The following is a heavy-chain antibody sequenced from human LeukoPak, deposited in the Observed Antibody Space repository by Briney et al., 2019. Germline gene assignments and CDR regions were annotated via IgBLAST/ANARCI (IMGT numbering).Heavy chain of an antibody. D-gene: IGHD3-10*01. CDR1: GGSISSGSYY. J-gene: IGHJ4*02. CDR3: ARGRYYYGSGNYFDY. CDR2: IYTSGST. Sequence: SQTLSLTCTVSGGSISSGSYYWSWIRQPAGKGLEWIGRIYTSGSTNYNPSPKSRVTIPVDTSKNQFSLKLSSVTAADTAVYYCARGRYYYGSGNYFDYWGQGTLVTVSS. V-gene: IGHV4-61*02.